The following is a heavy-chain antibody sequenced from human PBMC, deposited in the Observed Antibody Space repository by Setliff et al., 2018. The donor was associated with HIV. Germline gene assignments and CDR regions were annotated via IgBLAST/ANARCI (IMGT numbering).Heavy chain of an antibody. Sequence: SETLSLTCTVSGDSISSGGYYWSWIRQHPGKGLEWIGYVYYSGSPDYNPSLKSQVTISLDRSKNQSSLKLRSVTAADTAVYYCARYPADTASSDVWGKGTTVTVSS. V-gene: IGHV4-31*01. CDR3: ARYPADTASSDV. D-gene: IGHD5-18*01. J-gene: IGHJ6*04. CDR2: VYYSGSP. CDR1: GDSISSGGYY.